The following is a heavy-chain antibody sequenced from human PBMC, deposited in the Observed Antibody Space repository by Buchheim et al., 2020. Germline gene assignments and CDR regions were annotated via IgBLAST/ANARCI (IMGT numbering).Heavy chain of an antibody. V-gene: IGHV3-23*01. CDR3: AKDRVVRGAMGAFDY. D-gene: IGHD3-10*01. CDR2: ISGSDGST. Sequence: EVQVLESGGGLVQPGGSPRLSCAASGFTFRSYAMSWVRQAPGKGLEWVSTISGSDGSTYYADSVKGRFTISRDNSKNTLYLQMNSLRAEDTAVYYCAKDRVVRGAMGAFDYWGQGTL. J-gene: IGHJ4*02. CDR1: GFTFRSYA.